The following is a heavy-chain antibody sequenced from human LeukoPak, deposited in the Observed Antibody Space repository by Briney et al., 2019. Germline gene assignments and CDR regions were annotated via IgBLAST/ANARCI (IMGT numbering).Heavy chain of an antibody. D-gene: IGHD3-22*01. Sequence: GGSLRLSCAASGFTFSSYAMSWVRQAPGKGLEWVSGISGSGDNTYYADSVKGRFTISRDNSKNTLYVQVNSLGTEDTAAYYRAKGSYYDSSGSFYFDYWGQGTLVTVSP. CDR3: AKGSYYDSSGSFYFDY. CDR1: GFTFSSYA. CDR2: ISGSGDNT. J-gene: IGHJ4*02. V-gene: IGHV3-23*01.